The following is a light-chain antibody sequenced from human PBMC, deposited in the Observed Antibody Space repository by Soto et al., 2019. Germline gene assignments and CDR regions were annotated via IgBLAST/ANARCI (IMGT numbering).Light chain of an antibody. J-gene: IGKJ1*01. CDR1: QSVGSY. CDR3: QQYNNWPET. Sequence: IVLTQSKTTLSLSPGERATLPCRASQSVGSYLGWYQQKPGQAPRLLIYGASTRATGIPARFSGSGSGTEFNLTISSLQPEDFAVYYCQQYNNWPETFGQGTKVDIK. CDR2: GAS. V-gene: IGKV3-15*01.